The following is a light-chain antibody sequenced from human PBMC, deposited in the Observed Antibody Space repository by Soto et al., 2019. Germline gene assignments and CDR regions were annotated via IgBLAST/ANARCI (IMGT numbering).Light chain of an antibody. J-gene: IGKJ4*01. Sequence: EIVLTQSPATLSLSPGETATLSCRASQSVYTSLAWYQQKPGQAPRLLIYDASNRVTGIPARFSGSGSGTDFTLTVSSLEPADFALYYCHQRSKWPLTFGGGTKVEIK. CDR1: QSVYTS. CDR3: HQRSKWPLT. CDR2: DAS. V-gene: IGKV3-11*01.